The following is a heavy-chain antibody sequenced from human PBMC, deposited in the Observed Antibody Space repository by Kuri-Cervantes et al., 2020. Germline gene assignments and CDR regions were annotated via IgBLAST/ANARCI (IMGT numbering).Heavy chain of an antibody. Sequence: GESLKISCAASGFIFSSYAMHWVRQAPGKGLEWVAVISYDGSNKYYADSVKGRFTISRDNSKNTLYLQMNSLRAEDTAVYYWAKDRIGYSSSWAPDYWGQGTLVTVSS. CDR3: AKDRIGYSSSWAPDY. CDR2: ISYDGSNK. J-gene: IGHJ4*02. CDR1: GFIFSSYA. V-gene: IGHV3-30-3*01. D-gene: IGHD6-13*01.